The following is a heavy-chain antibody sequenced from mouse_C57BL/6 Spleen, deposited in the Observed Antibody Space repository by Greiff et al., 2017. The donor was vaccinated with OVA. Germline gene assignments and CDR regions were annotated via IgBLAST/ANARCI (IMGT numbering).Heavy chain of an antibody. CDR2: IYPGDGDT. V-gene: IGHV1-82*01. CDR3: ARGRYGQPYFDY. Sequence: VQLQQSGPELVKPGASVKISCKASGYAFSSSWMNWVKQRPGKGLEWIGRIYPGDGDTNYNGKFKGKATLTADKSSSTAYMQLSSLTSEDSAVYFCARGRYGQPYFDYWGQGTTLTVSS. D-gene: IGHD1-1*01. J-gene: IGHJ2*01. CDR1: GYAFSSSW.